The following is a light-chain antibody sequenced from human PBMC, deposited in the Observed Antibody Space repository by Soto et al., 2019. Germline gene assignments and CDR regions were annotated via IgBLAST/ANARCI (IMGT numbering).Light chain of an antibody. Sequence: QSALTQPASVSGSPGQSITISCTGTSSDVGGYNYVSWYQQHPGKAPKLMIYDVSNRPSGVSNRFSGSKSGNTASLTISGLQAEDEADYYCSSYTSSSTPDVFGTGTKFTVL. CDR1: SSDVGGYNY. CDR3: SSYTSSSTPDV. J-gene: IGLJ1*01. V-gene: IGLV2-14*01. CDR2: DVS.